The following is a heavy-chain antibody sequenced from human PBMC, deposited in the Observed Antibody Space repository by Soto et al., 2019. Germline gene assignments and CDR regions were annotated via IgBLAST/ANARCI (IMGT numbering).Heavy chain of an antibody. CDR2: INPRGGST. D-gene: IGHD6-13*01. CDR3: ARDSYSSSWYEYFQH. Sequence: QVQLVQSGAEVKKPGASVKVSCTASGYTFTSYYMHWVRQAPGQGLEWMGMINPRGGSTRYAQKVQGRVTMXXDXSXXTVYMELSSLRSEDTAVYYCARDSYSSSWYEYFQHWGQGTLVTVSS. CDR1: GYTFTSYY. J-gene: IGHJ1*01. V-gene: IGHV1-46*03.